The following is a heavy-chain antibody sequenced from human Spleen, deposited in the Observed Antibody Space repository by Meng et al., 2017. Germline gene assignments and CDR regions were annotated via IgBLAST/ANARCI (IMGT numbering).Heavy chain of an antibody. CDR3: VTSSGWVRTGFDP. CDR2: IGHSGIT. V-gene: IGHV4-38-2*01. CDR1: GDSITNHTR. Sequence: QEQLRKSGPSRVKPSETRSFACAVSGDSITNHTRWAWVRQPPGKGLEWIGSIGHSGITYYNPSLKRRVTVSTDTSKSQFSLKLPSVTAADTAVYYCVTSSGWVRTGFDPWGQGTLVTVSS. D-gene: IGHD6-19*01. J-gene: IGHJ5*02.